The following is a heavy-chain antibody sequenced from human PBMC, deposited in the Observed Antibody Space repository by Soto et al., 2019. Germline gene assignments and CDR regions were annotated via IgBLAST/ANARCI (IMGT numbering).Heavy chain of an antibody. CDR2: ISSSSSYI. J-gene: IGHJ5*02. Sequence: EVQLVESGGGLVKPGGSLRLSCAASGFTFSSYSMNWVRQAPGKGLEWVSSISSSSSYIYYADSVKGRFTISRDNAKHPPLLQMHSLRADDTAVYYCERAKYYYGARPGGWFDPWGQGTLVTVSS. D-gene: IGHD3-10*01. V-gene: IGHV3-21*01. CDR3: ERAKYYYGARPGGWFDP. CDR1: GFTFSSYS.